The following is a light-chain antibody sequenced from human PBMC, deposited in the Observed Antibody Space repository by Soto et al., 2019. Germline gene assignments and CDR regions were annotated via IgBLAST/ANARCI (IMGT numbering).Light chain of an antibody. V-gene: IGKV1-39*01. CDR3: QQSAITPPYT. CDR1: QTIERA. Sequence: DIHLTQSPSSLSASIGDRVTITCRASQTIERALAWYHQKPGTAPRLLIYGISTLHIGVPSRFSGSGSGTDFSLTISSLQPEDFGTYYCQQSAITPPYTFGQGTRLEI. CDR2: GIS. J-gene: IGKJ2*01.